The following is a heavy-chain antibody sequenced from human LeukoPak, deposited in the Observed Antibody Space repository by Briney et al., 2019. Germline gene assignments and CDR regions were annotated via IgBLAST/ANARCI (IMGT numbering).Heavy chain of an antibody. CDR3: ARDRAGSGYYYYKDDAFDI. J-gene: IGHJ3*02. V-gene: IGHV4-31*03. D-gene: IGHD3-22*01. CDR2: IYYSGST. CDR1: GGSISSGGYY. Sequence: SETLSLTCTVSGGSISSGGYYWSWIRQHPGKGLEWIGYIYYSGSTYYNPSLKSRVTISVDTSKDQFSLKLSSVTAADTAVYYCARDRAGSGYYYYKDDAFDIWGQGTMVTVSS.